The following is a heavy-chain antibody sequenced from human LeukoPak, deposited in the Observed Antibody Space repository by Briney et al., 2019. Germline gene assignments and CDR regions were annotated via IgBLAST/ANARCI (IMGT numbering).Heavy chain of an antibody. V-gene: IGHV3-72*01. CDR3: ARGVLWSGYFYFDY. CDR2: TRNKANSYTT. CDR1: GFTFSDTY. J-gene: IGHJ4*02. Sequence: PGGSLRLSCAVSGFTFSDTYMDWVRQAPGKGLGWVGRTRNKANSYTTEYAASVKGRFTISRDDSKNSLYLQMNSLKAEDTAMYYCARGVLWSGYFYFDYWGQGTLVTVSS. D-gene: IGHD3-3*01.